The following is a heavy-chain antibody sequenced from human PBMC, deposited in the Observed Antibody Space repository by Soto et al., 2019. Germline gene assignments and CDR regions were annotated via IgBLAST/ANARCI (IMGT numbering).Heavy chain of an antibody. CDR1: GGSISSSSYY. CDR2: VYYGGST. V-gene: IGHV4-39*01. CDR3: TGGDYYHSSGYYFYYYTMDV. J-gene: IGHJ6*02. Sequence: SETLSLTCTVSGGSISSSSYYWGWIRQPPGKGLEWIGNVYYGGSTYYNPSLKSRVTISVETSKSQFSLKLSSVTAADTAVYYCTGGDYYHSSGYYFYYYTMDVWGQGTTVTVSS. D-gene: IGHD3-22*01.